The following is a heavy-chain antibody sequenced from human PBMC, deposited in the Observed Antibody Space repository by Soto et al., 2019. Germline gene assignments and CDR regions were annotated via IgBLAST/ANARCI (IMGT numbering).Heavy chain of an antibody. J-gene: IGHJ6*02. Sequence: ASVKVSCKASGYTFTSYGISWVRQAPGQGXEWMGWISAYNGNTNYAQKLQGRVTMTTDTSTSTAYMELRSLRSDDTAVYYCARDRGDYYDSSGYGIYGMDVWGQGTTVTVSS. V-gene: IGHV1-18*04. D-gene: IGHD3-22*01. CDR3: ARDRGDYYDSSGYGIYGMDV. CDR2: ISAYNGNT. CDR1: GYTFTSYG.